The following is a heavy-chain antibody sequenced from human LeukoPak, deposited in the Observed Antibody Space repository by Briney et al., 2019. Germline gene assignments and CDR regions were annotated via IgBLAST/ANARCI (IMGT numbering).Heavy chain of an antibody. CDR3: ANLGSSSWYYYFDY. D-gene: IGHD6-13*01. J-gene: IGHJ4*02. CDR1: GFTFSSYG. Sequence: GGSLRLSCAASGFTFSSYGMHWVRQAPGKGLEWVAFIRYDGSNKYYADSVKGRFTISRDNSKNTLYLQMNSLRDEDTAVYYCANLGSSSWYYYFDYWGQGTLVTVSS. CDR2: IRYDGSNK. V-gene: IGHV3-30*02.